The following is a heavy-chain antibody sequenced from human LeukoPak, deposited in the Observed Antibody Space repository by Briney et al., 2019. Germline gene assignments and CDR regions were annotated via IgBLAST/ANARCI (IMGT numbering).Heavy chain of an antibody. CDR1: GFTFSSYS. D-gene: IGHD2-2*01. CDR2: IKQDGNEK. J-gene: IGHJ1*01. V-gene: IGHV3-7*01. Sequence: GGSLRLSCAASGFTFSSYSMSWVRQAPGKGLEWVANIKQDGNEKYYVGSVKGRLTISRDNTKNSLYLQMNSLRVDDTALYYCAGSQHRTRDFQHWGQGTLVTVSS. CDR3: AGSQHRTRDFQH.